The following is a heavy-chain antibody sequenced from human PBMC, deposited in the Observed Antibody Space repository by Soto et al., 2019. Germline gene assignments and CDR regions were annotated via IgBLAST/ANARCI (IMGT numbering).Heavy chain of an antibody. CDR1: GGPFNTFG. CDR3: ARTRQRRPVFYVDY. J-gene: IGHJ4*02. D-gene: IGHD2-2*01. Sequence: QVQLMQSGAEVTKPGSSVKVSCKASGGPFNTFGISWVRQAPGQGLKWMGGIIPKYGTTNYARRFQGRVTITADESTTTAYLELSSLRHDDTAIYYCARTRQRRPVFYVDYWGQGTPISVTS. CDR2: IIPKYGTT. V-gene: IGHV1-69*01.